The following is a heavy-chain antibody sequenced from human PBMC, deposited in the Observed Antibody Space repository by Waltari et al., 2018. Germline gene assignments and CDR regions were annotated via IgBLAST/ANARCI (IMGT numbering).Heavy chain of an antibody. CDR1: GGSFSGYY. Sequence: QVQLQQWGAGLLKPSETLSLTCAVYGGSFSGYYWSWIRQPPGKGLEWIGEINHSGSTNYNPSLKSRVTISVDTSKNQFSLKLGSVTAADTAVYYCARARGYSSRYDYWGQGTLVTVSS. V-gene: IGHV4-34*01. CDR2: INHSGST. J-gene: IGHJ4*02. CDR3: ARARGYSSRYDY. D-gene: IGHD6-13*01.